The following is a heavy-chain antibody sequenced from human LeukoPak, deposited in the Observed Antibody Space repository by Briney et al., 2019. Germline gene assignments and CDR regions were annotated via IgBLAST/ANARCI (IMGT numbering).Heavy chain of an antibody. J-gene: IGHJ4*02. CDR2: INHSGST. D-gene: IGHD5-12*01. Sequence: SHSLSPTCAVYGASFSSYYCGSVSHPPGDGLEWIGEINHSGSTTYNPSLKSRVTISVHTSKNQFSLKLSSVTAAHTAVYYCARDGWLRFFDYWGQGTLVTVSS. CDR1: GASFSSYY. CDR3: ARDGWLRFFDY. V-gene: IGHV4-34*01.